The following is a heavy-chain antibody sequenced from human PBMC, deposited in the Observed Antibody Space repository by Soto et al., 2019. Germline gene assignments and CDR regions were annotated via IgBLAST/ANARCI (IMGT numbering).Heavy chain of an antibody. CDR2: IYPGDSDT. J-gene: IGHJ6*02. CDR3: ARHLSLYYYDSSGYYLDYYYYGMDV. V-gene: IGHV5-51*01. CDR1: GYSFTSYW. Sequence: GSLKISCKGSGYSFTSYWIGWVRQMPGKGLEWMGIIYPGDSDTRYSPSFQGQVTISADKSISTAYLQWSSLKASDTAMYYCARHLSLYYYDSSGYYLDYYYYGMDVWGQGTTVTVSS. D-gene: IGHD3-22*01.